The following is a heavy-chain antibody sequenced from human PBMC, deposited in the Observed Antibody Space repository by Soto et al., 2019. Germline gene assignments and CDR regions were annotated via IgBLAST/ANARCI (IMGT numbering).Heavy chain of an antibody. D-gene: IGHD7-27*01. Sequence: QVQLVQSGAEVKKPGSSVKVSCKASGGTFSSYTISWVRQAPGQGLEWMGRIIPILGIANYAQKFRGRVTITADKSTSTAYMELSSLRSEDTAVYYCARFNGGNDYYYMDVWGKGTTVTVSS. CDR2: IIPILGIA. J-gene: IGHJ6*03. CDR3: ARFNGGNDYYYMDV. CDR1: GGTFSSYT. V-gene: IGHV1-69*02.